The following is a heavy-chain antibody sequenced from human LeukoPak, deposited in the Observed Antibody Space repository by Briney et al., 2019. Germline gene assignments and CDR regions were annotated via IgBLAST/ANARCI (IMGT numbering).Heavy chain of an antibody. V-gene: IGHV3-74*01. CDR3: ASVYHYYGSGSYYSPPDY. CDR1: GFTFSSCW. D-gene: IGHD3-10*01. J-gene: IGHJ4*02. CDR2: INSDGSST. Sequence: GGSLRLSCAASGFTFSSCWMHWVRQAPGKGLVWVSRINSDGSSTSYADSVKGRFTISRDNAKNTLYLQMNSLRAEDTAVYYCASVYHYYGSGSYYSPPDYWGQGTLVTVSS.